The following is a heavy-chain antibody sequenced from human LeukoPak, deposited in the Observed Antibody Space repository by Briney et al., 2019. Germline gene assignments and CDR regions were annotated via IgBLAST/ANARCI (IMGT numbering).Heavy chain of an antibody. CDR3: AXXXYXXXXXXXXAXXI. CDR2: INPNSGGT. Sequence: AXXKVXXXAXGYTFTGYYMHWVRQAPGQGREWMGWINPNSGGTNYAQKFQGRVTMTRDTSISTAYMELSRLRSDDTAVYYCAXXXYXXXXXXXXAXXIWGQGTXVTVSS. J-gene: IGHJ3*02. V-gene: IGHV1-2*02. CDR1: GYTFTGYY.